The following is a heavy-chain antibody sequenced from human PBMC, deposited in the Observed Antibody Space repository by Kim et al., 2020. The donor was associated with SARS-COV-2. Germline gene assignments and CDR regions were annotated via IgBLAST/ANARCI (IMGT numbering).Heavy chain of an antibody. J-gene: IGHJ2*01. V-gene: IGHV3-53*01. Sequence: GGSLRLSCAASGFTVSSNYMSWVRQAPGKGLEWVSVIYSGGSTYYADSVKGRFTISRDNSKNTLYLQMNSLRAEDTAVYYCARIRGYDSRLDWYFDLWGRGTLVTVSS. CDR2: IYSGGST. CDR3: ARIRGYDSRLDWYFDL. D-gene: IGHD3-22*01. CDR1: GFTVSSNY.